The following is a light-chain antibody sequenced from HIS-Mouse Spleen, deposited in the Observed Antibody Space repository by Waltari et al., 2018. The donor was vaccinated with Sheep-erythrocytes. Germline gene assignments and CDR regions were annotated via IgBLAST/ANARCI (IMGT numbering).Light chain of an antibody. CDR1: KLGDKS. V-gene: IGLV3-1*01. Sequence: SYELTHPPSVSMSPGQTASITCSGDKLGDKSACWYQPKPGQSPGLVIYQDSKRASGIPERFSGSNSGNTATLNISGTQAMDEADYYCQAWDSSHVVFGGGTKLTVL. CDR2: QDS. J-gene: IGLJ2*01. CDR3: QAWDSSHVV.